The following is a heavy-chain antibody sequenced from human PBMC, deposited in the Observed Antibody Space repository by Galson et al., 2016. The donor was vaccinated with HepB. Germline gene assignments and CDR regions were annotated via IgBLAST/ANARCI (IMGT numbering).Heavy chain of an antibody. CDR2: TSDSTSTV. V-gene: IGHV3-48*01. D-gene: IGHD3/OR15-3a*01. J-gene: IGHJ4*02. Sequence: SLRLSCAASGFTFSSYSMVWVRQAPGKGLEWVSYTSDSTSTVYYADSVKGRFTISRDNAKNSLHLQMKSLRAEDTAVYYCARDMVHGLGVYDYWGQGTLVTVSS. CDR3: ARDMVHGLGVYDY. CDR1: GFTFSSYS.